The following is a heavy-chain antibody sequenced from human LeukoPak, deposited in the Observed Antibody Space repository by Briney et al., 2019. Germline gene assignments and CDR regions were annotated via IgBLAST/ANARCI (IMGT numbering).Heavy chain of an antibody. CDR2: IIPILGIA. J-gene: IGHJ5*02. V-gene: IGHV1-69*04. D-gene: IGHD4-23*01. CDR3: ARDPPKGRPTVVTPWFDP. Sequence: SVKVSCKASGYTFTGYYMHWVRQAPGQGLEWMGRIIPILGIANYAQKFQGRVTITADKSTSTAYMELSSLRSEDTAVYYCARDPPKGRPTVVTPWFDPWGQGTLVTVSS. CDR1: GYTFTGYY.